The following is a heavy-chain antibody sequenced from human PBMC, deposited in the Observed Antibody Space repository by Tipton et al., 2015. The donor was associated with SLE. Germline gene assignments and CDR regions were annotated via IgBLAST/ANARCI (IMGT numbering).Heavy chain of an antibody. CDR2: IYSGGST. J-gene: IGHJ4*02. CDR3: ARAVGSSSPGYFDY. CDR1: GFTVSSNY. V-gene: IGHV3-66*02. D-gene: IGHD6-6*01. Sequence: SLRLSCAASGFTVSSNYMSWVRQAPGKGLEWVSVIYSGGSTYYADSVKGRFTISRDNSKNTLYLQMGSLRAEDMAVYYCARAVGSSSPGYFDYWGQGTLVTVSS.